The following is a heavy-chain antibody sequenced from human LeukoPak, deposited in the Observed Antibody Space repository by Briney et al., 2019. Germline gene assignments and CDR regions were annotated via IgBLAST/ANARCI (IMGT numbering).Heavy chain of an antibody. CDR3: ARIGNYYFDY. Sequence: SETLSLTCTVSGGSISSGETYWSWIRQPPGKGLEWIGNIYYSGNTYYNAALKSRITISVDTSKNQFSLKLMSVTGADTAVYYCARIGNYYFDYWGQGTLVTVSS. J-gene: IGHJ4*02. V-gene: IGHV4-30-4*01. CDR1: GGSISSGETY. D-gene: IGHD1-1*01. CDR2: IYYSGNT.